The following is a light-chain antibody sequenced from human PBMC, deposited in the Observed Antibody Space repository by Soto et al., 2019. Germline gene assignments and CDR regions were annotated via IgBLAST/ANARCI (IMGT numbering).Light chain of an antibody. CDR3: HQSCDSPT. CDR2: GVS. V-gene: IGKV3-20*01. J-gene: IGKJ1*01. CDR1: QTVNANF. Sequence: EIVLTQSPGTLSLSPGERATLYCRSSQTVNANFLAWYQQKPGQAPRLLIYGVSNRAPGIPDRFSGSGSGTDISLTISRLEPEDFAVYYCHQSCDSPTFGQGTRVEIK.